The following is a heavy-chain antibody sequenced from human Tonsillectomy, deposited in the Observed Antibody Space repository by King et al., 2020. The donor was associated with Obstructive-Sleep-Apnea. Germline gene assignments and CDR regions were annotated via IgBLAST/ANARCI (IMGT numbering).Heavy chain of an antibody. CDR1: GGSISSSSYY. V-gene: IGHV4-39*07. CDR2: IYYSGST. CDR3: ARDPLYNCNDRYFDY. J-gene: IGHJ4*02. D-gene: IGHD1-20*01. Sequence: QLQESGPGLVKPSETLSLTCTVSGGSISSSSYYWGWIRQPPGKGLEWIGTIYYSGSTYYNSSLKSRVTISIDTSKNQFSLKLSSVTAADTAVYYCARDPLYNCNDRYFDYWGQGTLVTVSS.